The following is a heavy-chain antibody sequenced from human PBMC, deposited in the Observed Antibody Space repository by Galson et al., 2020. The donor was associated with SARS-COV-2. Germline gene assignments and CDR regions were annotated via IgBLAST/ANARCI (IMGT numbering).Heavy chain of an antibody. V-gene: IGHV3-23*01. CDR1: GFTFKNYA. CDR3: AMKAAPTMSYDYWRDG. Sequence: GGSLRLSCVASGFTFKNYAMTWVRQAPGKGLEWVSGISGSGRGTYYADSVKGRFTISRDNSKNTLYLQMNSLRAEDTAVYYCAMKAAPTMSYDYWRDGWCQGTTITVAS. J-gene: IGHJ6*02. CDR2: ISGSGRGT. D-gene: IGHD6-25*01.